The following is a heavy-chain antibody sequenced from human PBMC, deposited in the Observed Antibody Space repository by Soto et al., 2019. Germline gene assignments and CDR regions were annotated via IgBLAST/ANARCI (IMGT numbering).Heavy chain of an antibody. CDR2: IYHSGST. J-gene: IGHJ4*02. Sequence: TLSLLCGVFWGYIRRGCYSWSWIRQPPGKGLEWIGYIYHSGSTYYNPSLKSRVTISVDRSKNQFSLKLSSVTAADTAVYYCARVPERWGQGTLVTVSS. D-gene: IGHD2-2*01. V-gene: IGHV4-30-2*01. CDR3: ARVPER. CDR1: WGYIRRGCYS.